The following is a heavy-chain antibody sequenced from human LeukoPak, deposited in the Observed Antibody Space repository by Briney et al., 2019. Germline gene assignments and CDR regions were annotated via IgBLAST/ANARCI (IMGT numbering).Heavy chain of an antibody. CDR1: GFTFSTYF. J-gene: IGHJ4*02. CDR2: IKQDGSEK. Sequence: PGGSLRLSCAASGFTFSTYFMHWVRQAPGKGLEWVANIKQDGSEKYYVDSVKGRFTISRDNAKNSLYLQMNSLRAEDTAVYYCAGRTPGAYFDYWGQGTLVTVSS. D-gene: IGHD4-17*01. V-gene: IGHV3-7*03. CDR3: AGRTPGAYFDY.